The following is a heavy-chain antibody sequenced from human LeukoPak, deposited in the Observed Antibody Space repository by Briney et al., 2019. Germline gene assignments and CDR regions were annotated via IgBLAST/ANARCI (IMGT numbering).Heavy chain of an antibody. J-gene: IGHJ4*02. CDR1: GYTFTSYD. V-gene: IGHV1-8*02. D-gene: IGHD3-10*01. CDR3: AREPIITMALDY. Sequence: ASVKVSCKASGYTFTSYDINWVRQATGQGLEWMGWMNPNSGNTGYAQKFQGRVTMTTDTSTSTAYMELRSLRSDDTAVYYCAREPIITMALDYWGQGTLVTVSS. CDR2: MNPNSGNT.